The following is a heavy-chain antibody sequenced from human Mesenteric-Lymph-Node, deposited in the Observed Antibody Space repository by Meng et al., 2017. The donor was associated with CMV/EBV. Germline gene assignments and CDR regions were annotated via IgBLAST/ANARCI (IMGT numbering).Heavy chain of an antibody. CDR3: GRDRAVAGTTIDY. D-gene: IGHD6-19*01. Sequence: GGSLRLSCAASGFPFNDYAMHWVRQAPGKGLEWVSVISWDGGNTYYADSVKGRFTIFRDDSKNSLYLEMNNIRPEDSALYYCGRDRAVAGTTIDYWGQGTLVTVSS. CDR2: ISWDGGNT. V-gene: IGHV3-43D*03. J-gene: IGHJ4*02. CDR1: GFPFNDYA.